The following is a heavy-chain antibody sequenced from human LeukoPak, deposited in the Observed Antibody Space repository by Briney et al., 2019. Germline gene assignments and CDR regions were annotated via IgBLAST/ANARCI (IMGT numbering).Heavy chain of an antibody. CDR3: ARDLPFTEFDY. D-gene: IGHD3-16*01. J-gene: IGHJ4*02. V-gene: IGHV1-46*01. Sequence: GASVKVSCKASGYTFTSYYMHWVRQAPGQGLERMGIINPSGGSTSYAQKFQGRVTMTRDTSTSTAYMELRSLRSDDTAVYYCARDLPFTEFDYWGQGTLVTVSS. CDR2: INPSGGST. CDR1: GYTFTSYY.